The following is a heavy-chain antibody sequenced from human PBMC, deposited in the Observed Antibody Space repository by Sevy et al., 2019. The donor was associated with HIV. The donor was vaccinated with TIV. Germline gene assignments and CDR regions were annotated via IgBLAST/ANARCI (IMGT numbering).Heavy chain of an antibody. CDR3: AKAIRMTTVTAFDY. D-gene: IGHD4-17*01. V-gene: IGHV3-23*01. Sequence: GGSLRLSCAASGFTFSSYAMSWVRQAPGKGLEWVSAISGSGGSTYYADSVKGWFTISRDNSKNTLYLQMNSLRAEDTAVYYCAKAIRMTTVTAFDYWGQGTLVTVSS. CDR2: ISGSGGST. J-gene: IGHJ4*02. CDR1: GFTFSSYA.